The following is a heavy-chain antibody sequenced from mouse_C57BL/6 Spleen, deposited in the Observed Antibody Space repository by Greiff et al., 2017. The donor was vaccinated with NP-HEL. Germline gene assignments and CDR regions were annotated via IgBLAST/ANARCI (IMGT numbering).Heavy chain of an antibody. CDR1: GYAFSSSW. CDR3: ARDGPAFAY. D-gene: IGHD2-3*01. J-gene: IGHJ3*01. V-gene: IGHV1-82*01. Sequence: VKLQESGPELVKPGASVKISCKASGYAFSSSWMNWVKQRPGKGLEWIGRIYPGDGDTNFNGKFKGKATLTADKSSSTAYMQLSSLTSEDSAVYFCARDGPAFAYWGQGTLVTVSA. CDR2: IYPGDGDT.